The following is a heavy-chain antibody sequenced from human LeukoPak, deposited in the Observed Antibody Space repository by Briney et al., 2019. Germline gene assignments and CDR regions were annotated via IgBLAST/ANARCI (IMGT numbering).Heavy chain of an antibody. CDR3: AKGHQGYYFDY. Sequence: GGSLRLSCAASGFTVSSNYMNWVRQAPGKGLEWVSVTYGAGNTYYADSVKGRFSISRDNSKNTLYLQMNSLRAEDTAVYYCAKGHQGYYFDYWGQGTLVTVSS. V-gene: IGHV3-53*05. CDR2: TYGAGNT. J-gene: IGHJ4*02. CDR1: GFTVSSNY.